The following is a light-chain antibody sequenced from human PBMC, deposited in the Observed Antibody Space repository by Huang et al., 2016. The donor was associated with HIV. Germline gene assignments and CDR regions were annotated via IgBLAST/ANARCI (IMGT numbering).Light chain of an antibody. J-gene: IGKJ1*01. Sequence: DIQMTQSPSTLSASVGDRVTIACRASQSIGSWLAWYQQKPGTAPKLLIYEASTLETGVPSRLSGSGSGTEFTLTISSLQPDDFATYYCQQYYTYPWTFDQGTKVEIK. V-gene: IGKV1-5*03. CDR1: QSIGSW. CDR2: EAS. CDR3: QQYYTYPWT.